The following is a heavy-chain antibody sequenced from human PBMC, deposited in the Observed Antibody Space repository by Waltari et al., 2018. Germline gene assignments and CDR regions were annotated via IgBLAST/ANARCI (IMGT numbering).Heavy chain of an antibody. J-gene: IGHJ4*02. D-gene: IGHD3-16*01. CDR1: SVSIRDYY. CDR3: ATAYVLISGESLGYFDS. V-gene: IGHV4-4*07. Sequence: QVHLQESGPALVKPSETLSLTCTVSSVSIRDYYWSWVRQPAGKALEWIRHLKSRVTMSKDTSKSQFSLKLTSVTAADTAIYYCATAYVLISGESLGYFDSWGQGTLVTVSS.